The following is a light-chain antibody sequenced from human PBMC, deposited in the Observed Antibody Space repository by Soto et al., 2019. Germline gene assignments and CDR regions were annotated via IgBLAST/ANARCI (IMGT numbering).Light chain of an antibody. CDR3: SSYTSSSTQV. J-gene: IGLJ1*01. CDR1: SSDVGGYNY. V-gene: IGLV2-14*01. CDR2: EVS. Sequence: QSALAQPASVSGSPGQSITISCTGTSSDVGGYNYVSWYQQHPDKAPKLMIYEVSNRPSGVSNRFSGSKSGNTASLTISGLQAGDEADYYCSSYTSSSTQVFGTGTKVTVL.